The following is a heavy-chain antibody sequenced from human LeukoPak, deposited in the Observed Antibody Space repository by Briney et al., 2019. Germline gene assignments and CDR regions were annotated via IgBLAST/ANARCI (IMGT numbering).Heavy chain of an antibody. J-gene: IGHJ4*02. V-gene: IGHV4-34*01. D-gene: IGHD2-2*01. CDR3: ARAGCSSTSCYWGWDFDY. Sequence: PSETLSLTCAVYGGSFSGYYWSWIRQPPGKGLEWIGEINHSGSTNYNPSLKSRVTISVDTSKNQFSLKLSSVTAADTAVYYCARAGCSSTSCYWGWDFDYWGQGTLVTVSS. CDR2: INHSGST. CDR1: GGSFSGYY.